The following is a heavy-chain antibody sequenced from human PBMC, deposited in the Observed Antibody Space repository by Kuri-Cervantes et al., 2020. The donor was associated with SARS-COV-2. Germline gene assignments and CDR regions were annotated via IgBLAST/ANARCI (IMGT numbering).Heavy chain of an antibody. Sequence: SQTLALTCAVYGGSFSGYYWSWIRQPPGKGLEWIGEINHSGSTNYNPSLKSRVTISVDTSKNQFSLKLSSVTAADTAVYYCASNYDYVWGSYRSVDYWGQGTLVTVSS. V-gene: IGHV4-34*01. CDR2: INHSGST. J-gene: IGHJ4*02. CDR1: GGSFSGYY. CDR3: ASNYDYVWGSYRSVDY. D-gene: IGHD3-16*02.